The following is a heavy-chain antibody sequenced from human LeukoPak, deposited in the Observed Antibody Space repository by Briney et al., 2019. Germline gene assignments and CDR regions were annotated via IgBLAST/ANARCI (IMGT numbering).Heavy chain of an antibody. CDR2: IYYSGST. CDR1: GGSISSGDFY. Sequence: PSETLSLTCTVSGGSISSGDFYWSWIRQPPGKGLEWTGYIYYSGSTNYNPSLKSRVTISVDTSKNQFSLKLNSVTAADTAVYYCAGETWAGFLRYMDVWGKGTTVTVSS. J-gene: IGHJ6*03. V-gene: IGHV4-61*08. CDR3: AGETWAGFLRYMDV. D-gene: IGHD3-3*01.